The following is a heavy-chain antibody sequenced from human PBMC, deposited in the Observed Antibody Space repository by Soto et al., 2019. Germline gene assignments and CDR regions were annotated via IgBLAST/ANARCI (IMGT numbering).Heavy chain of an antibody. Sequence: EVQLLGSGGGLVQPGGSLRLSCVGSGFTFSTYWMNWVRQAPGKGLEWVANINPDGNVGTYVDSVRGRFTTSRDNAKNSLYLQMNNLRADDTAVYFCAGWGGHDYNSWGQGIMVTVSS. J-gene: IGHJ4*02. CDR2: INPDGNVG. CDR1: GFTFSTYW. CDR3: AGWGGHDYNS. V-gene: IGHV3-7*03. D-gene: IGHD4-4*01.